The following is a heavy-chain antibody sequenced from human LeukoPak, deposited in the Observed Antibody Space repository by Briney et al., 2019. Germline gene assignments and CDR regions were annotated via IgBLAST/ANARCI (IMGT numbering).Heavy chain of an antibody. J-gene: IGHJ5*02. CDR3: ASLVVVTAIASTAGDHQLFFPNNWFDP. CDR1: GGSFSGYY. V-gene: IGHV4-34*01. Sequence: PSETLSLTCAVYGGSFSGYYWSWIRHPPGKGLEWIGEINHSVSTNYNPSLKSRVTISVDTSKNQFSLKLSSVTAADTAVYYCASLVVVTAIASTAGDHQLFFPNNWFDPWGQGTLVTVSS. CDR2: INHSVST. D-gene: IGHD2-21*02.